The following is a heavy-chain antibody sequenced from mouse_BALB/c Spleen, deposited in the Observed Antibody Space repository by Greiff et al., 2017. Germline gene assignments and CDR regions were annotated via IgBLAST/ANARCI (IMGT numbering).Heavy chain of an antibody. V-gene: IGHV3-8*02. CDR3: ARYDFWDGSYFDY. D-gene: IGHD4-1*01. Sequence: ESGPSLVKPSQTLSLTCSVTGDSITSGYWNWIRKFPGNKLEYMGYISYSGSTYYNPSLKSRISITRDTSKNQYYLQLNSVTTEDTATYYCARYDFWDGSYFDYWGQGTTLTVSS. J-gene: IGHJ2*01. CDR2: ISYSGST. CDR1: GDSITSGY.